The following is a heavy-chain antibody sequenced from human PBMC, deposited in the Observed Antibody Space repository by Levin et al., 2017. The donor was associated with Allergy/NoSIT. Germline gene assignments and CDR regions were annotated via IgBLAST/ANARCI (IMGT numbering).Heavy chain of an antibody. CDR1: GFSLSTSGMS. Sequence: SGPTLVKPTQTLTLTCTFSGFSLSTSGMSVMWIRQPPGKALEWLARIDWDDDKYYNTSLKTRLTISKDTSKNKVVLTMTDLDPVDTATYYCARQSPIAVAGFDYWGQGTLVTVSS. CDR3: ARQSPIAVAGFDY. D-gene: IGHD6-19*01. CDR2: IDWDDDK. J-gene: IGHJ4*02. V-gene: IGHV2-70*11.